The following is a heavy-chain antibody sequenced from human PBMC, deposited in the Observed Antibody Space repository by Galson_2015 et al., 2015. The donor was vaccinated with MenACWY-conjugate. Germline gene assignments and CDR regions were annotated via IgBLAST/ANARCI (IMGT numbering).Heavy chain of an antibody. CDR2: IKKDGSEK. Sequence: SLRLSCAVSGFTFRNYWLTWVRQAPGKGLEWVASIKKDGSEKYYVDSVKGRFTISRDNTKNSMYLEMNSLRAEDTAVYYCARWHYGMDVWGQWTTVTASS. V-gene: IGHV3-7*03. CDR3: ARWHYGMDV. CDR1: GFTFRNYW. J-gene: IGHJ6*02.